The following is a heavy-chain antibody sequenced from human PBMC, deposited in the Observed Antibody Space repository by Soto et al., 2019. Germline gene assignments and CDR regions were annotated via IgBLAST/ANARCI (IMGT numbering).Heavy chain of an antibody. J-gene: IGHJ1*01. CDR2: ISGSGGST. CDR3: AKDGHPVGYSSGAYQH. CDR1: GFTFSSYA. V-gene: IGHV3-23*01. Sequence: EVQLLESGGGLVQPGGSLRLSCAASGFTFSSYAMSWVRQAPGKGLEWVSAISGSGGSTYYADSVKGRFTISRDNSKNTLYLQMNSLRAEDTAVYYCAKDGHPVGYSSGAYQHWGQGTLVTVSS. D-gene: IGHD6-19*01.